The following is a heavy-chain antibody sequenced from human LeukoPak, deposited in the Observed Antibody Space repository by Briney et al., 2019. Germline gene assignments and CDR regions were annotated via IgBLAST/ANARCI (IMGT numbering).Heavy chain of an antibody. Sequence: PSETLSLTCTVSGGSFSGFYWSWIRQSPGKGLEWIGEFNHGGSTNYSPPLKSRVTISVDMSKQYFSLRLSSVTAADTAVYYCARGKITVTGYYYAMDVWGQGTAVTVSS. CDR3: ARGKITVTGYYYAMDV. J-gene: IGHJ6*02. V-gene: IGHV4-34*01. CDR1: GGSFSGFY. CDR2: FNHGGST. D-gene: IGHD4-17*01.